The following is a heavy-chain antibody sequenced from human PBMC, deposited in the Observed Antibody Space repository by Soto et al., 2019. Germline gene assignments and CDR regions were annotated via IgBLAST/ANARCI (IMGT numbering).Heavy chain of an antibody. J-gene: IGHJ5*02. CDR2: ISGSGGAT. V-gene: IGHV3-23*01. D-gene: IGHD6-13*01. Sequence: EVQLLDSGGGLVQPGGSLRLSCAASGFTFSTYAMSWVRQAPGQGLEWVSTISGSGGATSYADSVKGRFTISRDNSKNTVDLQMNSLRGEDTAVYYCAKDRRPSYSASWYVTPADQWGQGTLVTVSS. CDR1: GFTFSTYA. CDR3: AKDRRPSYSASWYVTPADQ.